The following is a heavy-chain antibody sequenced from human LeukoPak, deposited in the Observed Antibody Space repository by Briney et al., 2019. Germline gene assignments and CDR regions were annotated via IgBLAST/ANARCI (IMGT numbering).Heavy chain of an antibody. V-gene: IGHV3-21*01. D-gene: IGHD6-19*01. CDR1: GFTFSNYN. Sequence: PGGSLRLSCAASGFTFSNYNMNWVRQAPGKGLEWVSSITSGSNYVEYTDSVKGRFTTSRDNAKNSLYLQMNSLRAEDTAVYYCAREGSSGWYRFDPWGQGTLVTVSS. CDR2: ITSGSNYV. J-gene: IGHJ5*02. CDR3: AREGSSGWYRFDP.